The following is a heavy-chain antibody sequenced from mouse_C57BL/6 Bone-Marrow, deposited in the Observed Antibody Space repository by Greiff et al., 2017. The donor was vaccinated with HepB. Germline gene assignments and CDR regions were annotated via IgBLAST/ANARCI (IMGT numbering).Heavy chain of an antibody. Sequence: VQLQQSGAELVKPGASVKLSCKASGYTFTSYWMHWVKQRPGRGLEWIGRIDPNSGGTKYNEKFKSKATLTVDKSSSTAYMQLSSLTSEDSAVYDCARRGGSNFYWYFDVWGTGTTVTVAS. D-gene: IGHD4-1*01. CDR2: IDPNSGGT. V-gene: IGHV1-72*01. J-gene: IGHJ1*03. CDR3: ARRGGSNFYWYFDV. CDR1: GYTFTSYW.